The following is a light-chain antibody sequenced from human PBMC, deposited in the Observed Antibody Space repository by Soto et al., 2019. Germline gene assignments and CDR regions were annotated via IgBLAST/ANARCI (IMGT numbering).Light chain of an antibody. CDR2: AAS. Sequence: DIQMTQSPSSLSASVGDRVTITCRASQTISSYLNWYQQKPGKAPKLLIYAASSLQSGVPSRFSSSGSGTDFTLNISSLQPEDFATYYCQQSHSIPYTFGQGTKLEIK. V-gene: IGKV1-39*01. CDR1: QTISSY. CDR3: QQSHSIPYT. J-gene: IGKJ2*01.